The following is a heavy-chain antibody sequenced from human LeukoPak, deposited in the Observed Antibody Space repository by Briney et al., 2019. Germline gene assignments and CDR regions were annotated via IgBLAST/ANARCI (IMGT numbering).Heavy chain of an antibody. CDR3: ARLGSDTYYYDSSGYYPGPRFDP. J-gene: IGHJ5*02. CDR1: GGSFSGYY. CDR2: INHSGST. Sequence: SETLSLTCAVYGGSFSGYYWSWIRQPPGKGLEWIGEINHSGSTNYNPSLKSRVTISVDTSKNQFSLKLSSVTAADTAGYYCARLGSDTYYYDSSGYYPGPRFDPWGQGTLVTVSS. V-gene: IGHV4-34*01. D-gene: IGHD3-22*01.